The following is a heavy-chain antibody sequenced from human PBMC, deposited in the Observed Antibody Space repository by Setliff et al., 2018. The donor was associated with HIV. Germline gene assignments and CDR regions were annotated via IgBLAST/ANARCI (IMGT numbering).Heavy chain of an antibody. D-gene: IGHD5-18*01. J-gene: IGHJ4*02. Sequence: PSETLSLTCAVYGGSLSGYYWGWIRQPPGKGLEWIGTIYYSGSTYYNPSLKSRLTISVDTSKNQFSLKLSSVTAADTAVYYCARRDGYSYGFYFDYWGQGTLVTVSS. V-gene: IGHV4-34*01. CDR2: IYYSGST. CDR3: ARRDGYSYGFYFDY. CDR1: GGSLSGYY.